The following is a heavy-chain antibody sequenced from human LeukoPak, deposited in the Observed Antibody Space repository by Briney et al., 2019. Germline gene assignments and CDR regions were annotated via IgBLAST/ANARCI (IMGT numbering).Heavy chain of an antibody. J-gene: IGHJ4*02. D-gene: IGHD7-27*01. CDR3: ARENWAPYG. CDR1: GSTVSTYW. Sequence: GGFLRLSCAASGSTVSTYWMTWVRPAPGRGLEWVANIKQDGSEKHYVDSVKGRSTISRDNAKNSLYLKMDSLRDEDTAFYYWARENWAPYGWGQGTLVTASS. CDR2: IKQDGSEK. V-gene: IGHV3-7*01.